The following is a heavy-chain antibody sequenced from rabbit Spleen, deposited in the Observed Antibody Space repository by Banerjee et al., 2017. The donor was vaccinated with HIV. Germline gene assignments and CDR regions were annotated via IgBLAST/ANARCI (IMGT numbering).Heavy chain of an antibody. CDR3: ARDTATSFSSYGMDL. V-gene: IGHV1S40*01. CDR1: GFSFSSSDY. Sequence: QSLEESGGDLVKPGASLTLTCTASGFSFSSSDYMCWVRQPPGKGLEWISCIAGSNSGFTYSATWAKGRFTISKTSSTTVTLQMTSLTVADTATYFCARDTATSFSSYGMDLWGPGTLVTVS. CDR2: IAGSNSGFT. D-gene: IGHD1-1*01. J-gene: IGHJ6*01.